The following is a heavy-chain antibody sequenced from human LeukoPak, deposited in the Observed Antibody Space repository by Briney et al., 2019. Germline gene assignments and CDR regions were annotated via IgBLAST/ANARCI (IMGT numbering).Heavy chain of an antibody. J-gene: IGHJ4*02. D-gene: IGHD1-26*01. CDR1: GFTFDDYA. Sequence: SGGSLRLSCAASGFTFDDYAMHWVRQAPGKGLEWVSGISWNSGSIGYADSVKGRFTISRDNAKNSLYLQMNSLRAEDTALYYCAKSQGRDSGSYYSGFDYWGQGTLVTVSS. CDR3: AKSQGRDSGSYYSGFDY. V-gene: IGHV3-9*01. CDR2: ISWNSGSI.